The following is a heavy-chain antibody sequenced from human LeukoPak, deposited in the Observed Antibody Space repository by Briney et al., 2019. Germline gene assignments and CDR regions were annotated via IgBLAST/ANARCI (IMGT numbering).Heavy chain of an antibody. V-gene: IGHV3-21*01. D-gene: IGHD1-26*01. CDR3: ARGWERGAFDI. CDR2: ISSSSSYI. Sequence: GGSLRLSCAASGFTFSSYSMNWVRQAPGKGLEWVSSISSSSSYIYYADSVKGRFTISRDHAKNSLYLQMNSLRAEDTAVYYCARGWERGAFDIWGQGTMVTVSS. J-gene: IGHJ3*02. CDR1: GFTFSSYS.